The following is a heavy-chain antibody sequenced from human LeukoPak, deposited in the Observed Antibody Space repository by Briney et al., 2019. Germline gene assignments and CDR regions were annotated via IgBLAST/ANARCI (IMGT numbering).Heavy chain of an antibody. CDR1: GGSISSYY. D-gene: IGHD2-2*01. V-gene: IGHV4-59*12. CDR2: IYYSGST. Sequence: SETLSLTCTVSGGSISSYYWSWIRQPPGKGLEWIGYIYYSGSTNYNPSLKSRVTISVDTSKNQFSLKLSSVTAADTAVYYCARLRVVVPAASGADAFDIWGQGTMVTVSS. CDR3: ARLRVVVPAASGADAFDI. J-gene: IGHJ3*02.